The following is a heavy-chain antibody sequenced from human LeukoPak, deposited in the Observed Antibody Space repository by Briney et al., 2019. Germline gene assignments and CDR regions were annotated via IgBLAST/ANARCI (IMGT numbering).Heavy chain of an antibody. CDR1: GFTFRSFG. D-gene: IGHD6-19*01. V-gene: IGHV3-33*01. CDR3: ARDKGWSLDD. Sequence: GGSLRLSCEASGFTFRSFGMHWVRQTPGKGLEWVAIIWYDGSNQYYADSVKGRFTISRDNSNNTLYLQMNSLRAEDTAVYYCARDKGWSLDDWGQGTLVTVSS. J-gene: IGHJ4*02. CDR2: IWYDGSNQ.